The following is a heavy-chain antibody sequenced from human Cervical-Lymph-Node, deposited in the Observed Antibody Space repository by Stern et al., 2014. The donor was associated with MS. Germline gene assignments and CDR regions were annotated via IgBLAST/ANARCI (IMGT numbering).Heavy chain of an antibody. CDR1: GGSISSRY. J-gene: IGHJ4*02. CDR3: ARLSTAVDF. CDR2: ISHSGDT. Sequence: QVQLQESGPGLVKPSETLSLTCAVSGGSISSRYWGWIRQPPGKGLEWIGLISHSGDTKYNPSLKSRVTKSLDHSKNQFSPQVASVTAADTAVYYCARLSTAVDFWGQGTLVTVSS. V-gene: IGHV4-59*08.